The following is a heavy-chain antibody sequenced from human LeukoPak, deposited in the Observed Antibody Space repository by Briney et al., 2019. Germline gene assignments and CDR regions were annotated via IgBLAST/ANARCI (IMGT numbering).Heavy chain of an antibody. V-gene: IGHV1-69*13. D-gene: IGHD4-17*01. CDR3: ARATTTVTTADY. Sequence: SVKVSCKASGGTFSSYAISWVRQAPGQGLEWMGGIIPIFGTANYAQKFQGRVTITADGSTSTAYMELSSLRSEDTAVYYCARATTTVTTADYWGQGTLVTVSS. CDR2: IIPIFGTA. J-gene: IGHJ4*02. CDR1: GGTFSSYA.